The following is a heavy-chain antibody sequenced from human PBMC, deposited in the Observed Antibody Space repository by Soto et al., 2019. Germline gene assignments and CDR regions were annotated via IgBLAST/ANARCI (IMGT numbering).Heavy chain of an antibody. V-gene: IGHV3-48*01. CDR3: AASPITMVRGDHANLR. CDR2: ISSSSSTI. J-gene: IGHJ4*02. D-gene: IGHD3-10*01. Sequence: GGSLRLSCAASGFTFSSYSMNWVRQAPGKGLEWVSYISSSSSTIYYADSVKGRFTISRDNAKNSLYLQMNSLRAEDTAVYYCAASPITMVRGDHANLRWGQGTLVTVSS. CDR1: GFTFSSYS.